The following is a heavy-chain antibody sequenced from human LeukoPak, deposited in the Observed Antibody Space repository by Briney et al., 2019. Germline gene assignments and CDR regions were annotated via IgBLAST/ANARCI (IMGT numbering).Heavy chain of an antibody. CDR3: AREALEWSPPDI. CDR1: GGTFSSYA. J-gene: IGHJ3*02. Sequence: SVKVSCKASGGTFSSYATSWVRQAPGQGLEWMGGIIPIFGTANYAQKFQGRVTITADESTSTAYMELSSLRSEDTAVYYCAREALEWSPPDIWGQGTTVAVSS. D-gene: IGHD3-3*01. V-gene: IGHV1-69*13. CDR2: IIPIFGTA.